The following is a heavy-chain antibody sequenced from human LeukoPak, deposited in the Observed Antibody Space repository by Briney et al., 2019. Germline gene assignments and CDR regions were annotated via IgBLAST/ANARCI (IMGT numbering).Heavy chain of an antibody. Sequence: ASVKVSCKASGYTFTSYDINWVRQATGQGLEWMGWMNPNSGNTGYAQKFQGRVTMTRNTSISTAYMELSSLRSEDTAVYYCARRRYSSSWYSFIWFDPWGQGTLVTVSS. CDR1: GYTFTSYD. CDR3: ARRRYSSSWYSFIWFDP. CDR2: MNPNSGNT. D-gene: IGHD6-13*01. J-gene: IGHJ5*02. V-gene: IGHV1-8*01.